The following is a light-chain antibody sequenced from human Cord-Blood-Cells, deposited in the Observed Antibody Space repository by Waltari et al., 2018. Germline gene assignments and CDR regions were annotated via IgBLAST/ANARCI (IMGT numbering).Light chain of an antibody. J-gene: IGLJ3*02. CDR2: YDD. V-gene: IGLV1-36*01. Sequence: QSVLTQPPSVSEAPRQRVTISCSGSSSNIGNNAVNWYQQLPGKAPKLLIYYDDLRPSGVSDRFCGSKSGTSASLAISGLQSEDEADYYCAAWDDSLNGPVFGGGTKLTVL. CDR3: AAWDDSLNGPV. CDR1: SSNIGNNA.